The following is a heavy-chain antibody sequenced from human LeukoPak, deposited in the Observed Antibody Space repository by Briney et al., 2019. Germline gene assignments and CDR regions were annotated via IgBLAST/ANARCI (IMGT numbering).Heavy chain of an antibody. CDR2: ISNSGST. J-gene: IGHJ4*02. CDR3: ARGGASSIPLDY. D-gene: IGHD1-26*01. CDR1: GGSIGGNSY. V-gene: IGHV4-61*01. Sequence: SETLSLTCTVSGGSIGGNSYWSWIRPPPGKGPEWIGHISNSGSTYYSPSLSSRVTISLDTSKNQFSLKLRSVTAADTAVYYCARGGASSIPLDYWGRGTLVTVSS.